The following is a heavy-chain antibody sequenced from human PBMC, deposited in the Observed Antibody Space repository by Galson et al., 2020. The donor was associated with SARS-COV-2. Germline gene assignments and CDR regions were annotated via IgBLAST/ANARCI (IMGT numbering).Heavy chain of an antibody. V-gene: IGHV3-23*01. CDR2: ITESGGST. Sequence: GGSLRLSCAASGFTFSDYYMSWIRQAPGKGLECVSTITESGGSTYYVDSVKGRFTIPRDNSKNTLYLQMNSLRAEDTALYYCAKLGYSDYWGQGILVTVSS. CDR1: GFTFSDYY. D-gene: IGHD6-13*01. CDR3: AKLGYSDY. J-gene: IGHJ4*02.